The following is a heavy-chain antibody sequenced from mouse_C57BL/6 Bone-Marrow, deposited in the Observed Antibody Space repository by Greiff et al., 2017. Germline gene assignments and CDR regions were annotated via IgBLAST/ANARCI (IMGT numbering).Heavy chain of an antibody. J-gene: IGHJ2*01. CDR1: GYSITSGYY. Sequence: EVQLQESGPGLVKPSQSLSLTCSVTGYSITSGYYWNWIRQFPGNKLEWMGYISYDGSNNYNPSLKNRISITRDTSKNQFFLKLNSVTTEDTATYYCARLGRYFDYWGQGTTRTVSS. D-gene: IGHD4-1*01. V-gene: IGHV3-6*01. CDR2: ISYDGSN. CDR3: ARLGRYFDY.